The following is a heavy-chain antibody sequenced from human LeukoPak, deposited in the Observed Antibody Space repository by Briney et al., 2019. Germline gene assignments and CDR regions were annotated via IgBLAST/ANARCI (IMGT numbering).Heavy chain of an antibody. CDR2: IYYSGST. V-gene: IGHV4-59*01. CDR3: AREANYYDSSGYYFDY. J-gene: IGHJ4*02. D-gene: IGHD3-22*01. Sequence: SETLSLTCAVSGGSISSYYWSWIRQPPGKGLEWIGYIYYSGSTNYNPSLKSRVTISVDTSKNQFSLKLSSVTAADTAVYYCAREANYYDSSGYYFDYWGQGTLVTVSS. CDR1: GGSISSYY.